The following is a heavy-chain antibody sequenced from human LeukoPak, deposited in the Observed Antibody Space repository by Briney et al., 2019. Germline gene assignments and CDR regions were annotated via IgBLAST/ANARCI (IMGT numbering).Heavy chain of an antibody. CDR3: AREGCSGGSCYFDY. Sequence: PGGSLRLSCAASGFTFSSYWMSWVRQAPGKGPEWVANIKQDGSEKYYVDSVKGRFTISRDNAKNSLYLQMNSLRAEDTAVYYCAREGCSGGSCYFDYWGQGTLVTVSS. CDR2: IKQDGSEK. J-gene: IGHJ4*02. V-gene: IGHV3-7*01. D-gene: IGHD2-15*01. CDR1: GFTFSSYW.